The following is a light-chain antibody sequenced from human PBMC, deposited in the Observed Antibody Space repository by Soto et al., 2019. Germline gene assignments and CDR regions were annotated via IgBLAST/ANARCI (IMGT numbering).Light chain of an antibody. V-gene: IGKV1-39*01. J-gene: IGKJ1*01. Sequence: DIQMTQSPSSLSASVGDRVTITCRASQSINNCLSWFQQKPGQAPKLLIYAASSLPSGVPSRFSSSGSGTDFLHSIDSLPPEDFATYYCQQAYIATATFGQATKVGV. CDR1: QSINNC. CDR3: QQAYIATAT. CDR2: AAS.